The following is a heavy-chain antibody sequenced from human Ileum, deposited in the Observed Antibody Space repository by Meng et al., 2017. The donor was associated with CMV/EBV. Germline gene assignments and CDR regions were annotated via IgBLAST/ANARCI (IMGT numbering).Heavy chain of an antibody. Sequence: QLKLQDAGPGLVKPSETLSLTCTVSSDSISRNYWNWIRQPAGKGLESIGRIHIGGTTDYNPSLKSRVTMSVDTSKNQLSLKLTSVTAADTAVYYCARGYCSGATCYPYYFDYWGQGTLVTVSS. CDR2: IHIGGTT. D-gene: IGHD2-15*01. CDR1: SDSISRNY. CDR3: ARGYCSGATCYPYYFDY. J-gene: IGHJ4*02. V-gene: IGHV4-4*07.